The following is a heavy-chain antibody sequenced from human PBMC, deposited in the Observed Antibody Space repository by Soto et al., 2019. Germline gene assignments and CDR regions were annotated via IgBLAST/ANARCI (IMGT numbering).Heavy chain of an antibody. V-gene: IGHV3-23*01. CDR2: ISGSGGST. D-gene: IGHD1-26*01. J-gene: IGHJ6*02. Sequence: EVQLLESGGGLVQPGGSLRLSCAASGFTFSSYAMSWVRQAPGKGLEWVSAISGSGGSTYYADSVKGRFTISRDNSKNTLYLEMNSLRAEDTAVYYCAKDIGGWGSGSYYVYYYYGMDVWGQGTTVTVSS. CDR1: GFTFSSYA. CDR3: AKDIGGWGSGSYYVYYYYGMDV.